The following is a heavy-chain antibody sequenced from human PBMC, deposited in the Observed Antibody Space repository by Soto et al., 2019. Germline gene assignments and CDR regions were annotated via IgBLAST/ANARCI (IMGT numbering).Heavy chain of an antibody. CDR1: GFTFSSYW. V-gene: IGHV3-74*01. Sequence: EVQLVESGGGLVQPGGSLRLSCAASGFTFSSYWMHWVRQAPGKGLVWVSRINSDGRSTFYADSVKGRFTSSRDNAKNTLYLQMNSLRAEDTAVYYCASSLLTPFDYWGQGTLVTVSS. D-gene: IGHD7-27*01. CDR2: INSDGRST. J-gene: IGHJ4*02. CDR3: ASSLLTPFDY.